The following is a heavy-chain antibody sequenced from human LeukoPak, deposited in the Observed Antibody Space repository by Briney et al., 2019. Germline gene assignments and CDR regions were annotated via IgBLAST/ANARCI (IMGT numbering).Heavy chain of an antibody. CDR3: ARVLHKRNYDSSDYYGY. CDR2: ISSGSSTI. J-gene: IGHJ4*02. Sequence: GGSLRLSCAASGFTFSSYSMNWVRHAPGKGLEWISYISSGSSTIYYADSVKGRFTISRDNAKNSLYLQMNSLRAEDTAVYYCARVLHKRNYDSSDYYGYWGQGTLVTVSS. D-gene: IGHD3-22*01. CDR1: GFTFSSYS. V-gene: IGHV3-48*01.